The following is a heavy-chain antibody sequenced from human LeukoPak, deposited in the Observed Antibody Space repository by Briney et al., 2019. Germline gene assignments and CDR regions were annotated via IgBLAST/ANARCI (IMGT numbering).Heavy chain of an antibody. V-gene: IGHV2-5*01. D-gene: IGHD3-22*01. Sequence: SGPTPAKPPHTLTLTCTLSGLSLSTPGVGVGWIRQPPVKARAWTATLQSNDEKRYSPSLKSRLTITKDTSKIQVVLAMTNVDPVDTATYYCAHTQYYYDSGGVDDGFDIWGQGTMVTVSS. CDR2: LQSNDEK. CDR1: GLSLSTPGVG. J-gene: IGHJ3*02. CDR3: AHTQYYYDSGGVDDGFDI.